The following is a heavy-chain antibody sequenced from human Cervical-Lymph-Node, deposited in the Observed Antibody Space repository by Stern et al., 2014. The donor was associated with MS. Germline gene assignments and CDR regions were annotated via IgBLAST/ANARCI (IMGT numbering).Heavy chain of an antibody. D-gene: IGHD3-22*01. CDR1: GGTFSSYA. CDR3: ARDRRYYDSSGYYYYEYFQH. J-gene: IGHJ1*01. V-gene: IGHV1-69*01. CDR2: IIPIFGTA. Sequence: QVQLVESGAAVNKPGSSVKVSCKASGGTFSSYAISWVRQAPGHGLDWMVGIIPIFGTANYAQKCQGRVTITADESTSTAYMELSSLRSEETAVYYCARDRRYYDSSGYYYYEYFQHWGQGTLVTVSS.